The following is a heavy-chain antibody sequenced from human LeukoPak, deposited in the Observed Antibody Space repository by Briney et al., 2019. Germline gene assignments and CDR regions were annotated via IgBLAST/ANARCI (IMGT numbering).Heavy chain of an antibody. V-gene: IGHV1-69*04. CDR1: GGTFSSYA. Sequence: ASVKVSCKASGGTFSSYAISWVRQAPGQGLEWMGRIIPILGIANYAQKFQGRVTITADKSTSTAYMELSSLRSEDTAVYYCARSSGESYYGYFDYWGQGTLVTVSS. CDR2: IIPILGIA. J-gene: IGHJ4*02. D-gene: IGHD1-26*01. CDR3: ARSSGESYYGYFDY.